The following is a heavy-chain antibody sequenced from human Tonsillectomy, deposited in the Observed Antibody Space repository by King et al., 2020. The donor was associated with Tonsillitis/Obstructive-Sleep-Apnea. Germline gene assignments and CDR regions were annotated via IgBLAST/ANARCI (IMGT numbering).Heavy chain of an antibody. J-gene: IGHJ4*02. CDR1: GLNFKNAW. V-gene: IGHV3-15*01. D-gene: IGHD2-21*02. CDR2: SKIKKSGGAA. Sequence: VQLVESGGGLVKPGGALRLSCAASGLNFKNAWMSWVRQVPGEGLEWVGRSKIKKSGGAADYAAPVKGRFNISRDDSQETLDLQMKSLKTEDTAVYYCIPDPGDYEDYWGQGTPVSVSS. CDR3: IPDPGDYEDY.